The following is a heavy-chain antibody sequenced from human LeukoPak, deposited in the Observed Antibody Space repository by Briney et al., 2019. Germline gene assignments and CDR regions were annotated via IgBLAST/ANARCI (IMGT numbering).Heavy chain of an antibody. CDR3: ARSRWLQSNYYYYMDV. CDR2: INHSGST. CDR1: GGSFSGYY. D-gene: IGHD5-24*01. Sequence: SETLSLTCAVYGGSFSGYYWSWIRQPPGKGLEWIGEINHSGSTNYNPSLKSRVTISVDTSKNQFSLKLSSVTAADTAVYYCARSRWLQSNYYYYMDVWGKGTTVTISS. V-gene: IGHV4-34*01. J-gene: IGHJ6*03.